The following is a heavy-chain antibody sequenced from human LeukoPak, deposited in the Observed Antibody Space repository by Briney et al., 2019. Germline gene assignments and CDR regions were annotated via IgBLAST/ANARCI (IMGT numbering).Heavy chain of an antibody. CDR2: ISGSGGST. D-gene: IGHD6-13*01. Sequence: ASVKVSCKASGYTFTSYAMSWVRQAPGKGLEWVSAISGSGGSTYYADSVKGRFTISRDNSKNTLYLQMNSLRAEDTAVYYCANIIAAAGPDYWGQGTLVTVSS. V-gene: IGHV3-23*01. J-gene: IGHJ4*02. CDR1: GYTFTSYA. CDR3: ANIIAAAGPDY.